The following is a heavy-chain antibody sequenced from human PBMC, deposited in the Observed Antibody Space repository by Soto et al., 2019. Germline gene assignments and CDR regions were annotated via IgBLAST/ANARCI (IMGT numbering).Heavy chain of an antibody. J-gene: IGHJ5*02. CDR2: INSDGSST. V-gene: IGHV3-74*01. D-gene: IGHD6-19*01. CDR3: ARGSVADGRGWFDP. Sequence: VALRLSCAASGFTFSSYWMHWVRQAPGKGRVWVSRINSDGSSTSYADSVKGRFTISRDNAKNTLYLQMNSLRAEDTAVYYCARGSVADGRGWFDPWGQGTLVTVSS. CDR1: GFTFSSYW.